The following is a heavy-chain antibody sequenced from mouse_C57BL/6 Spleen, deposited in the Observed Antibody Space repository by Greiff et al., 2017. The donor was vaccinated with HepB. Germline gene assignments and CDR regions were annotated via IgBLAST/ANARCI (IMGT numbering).Heavy chain of an antibody. CDR3: TREDEYPMMDY. J-gene: IGHJ4*01. CDR2: IDPETGGT. D-gene: IGHD5-1*01. CDR1: GYTFTDYE. V-gene: IGHV1-15*01. Sequence: VKLMESGAELVRPGASVTLSCKASGYTFTDYEMHWVKQTPVHGLEWIGAIDPETGGTAYNQKFKGKAILTADKSSSTAYMELRSLTSEDSAVYYCTREDEYPMMDYWGQGTSVTVSS.